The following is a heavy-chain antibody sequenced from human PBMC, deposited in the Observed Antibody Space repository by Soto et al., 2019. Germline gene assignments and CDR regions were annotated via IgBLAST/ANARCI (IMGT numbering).Heavy chain of an antibody. V-gene: IGHV3-23*01. J-gene: IGHJ3*02. CDR3: AKDRGTGDYGVNAVDI. CDR2: ISGRGGNT. CDR1: GFTFSIFA. Sequence: EVQLLESGGGLVQPGGSLRLSCAASGFTFSIFAMSWVRQAPGKGLEWVSTISGRGGNTYYAVSVKGRFTISRDNSKNTRNLQMNGLRGEETAVYYCAKDRGTGDYGVNAVDIWGQGTMVTVSS. D-gene: IGHD7-27*01.